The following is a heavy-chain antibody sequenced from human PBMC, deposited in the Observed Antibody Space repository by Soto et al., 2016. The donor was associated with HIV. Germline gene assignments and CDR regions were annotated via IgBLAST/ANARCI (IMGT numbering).Heavy chain of an antibody. CDR1: GGSLSGYF. V-gene: IGHV4-34*02. Sequence: QLQQWGDGVLKPSGTLSLTCGVYGGSLSGYFWTWIRQSSKRGLEWMGEVSQSGDINYNPSLKGRLSMSMSTSNDQSATHFSFNLTSVTDTDSGVYFCARRLNGPGAFFDLWGRGTXVIVSS. CDR2: VSQSGDI. J-gene: IGHJ2*01. CDR3: ARRLNGPGAFFDL. D-gene: IGHD3-10*01.